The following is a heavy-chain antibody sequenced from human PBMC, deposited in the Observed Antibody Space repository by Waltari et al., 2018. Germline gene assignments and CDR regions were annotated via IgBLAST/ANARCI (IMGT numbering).Heavy chain of an antibody. J-gene: IGHJ3*02. V-gene: IGHV1-18*01. Sequence: QGQLVQSGDEVKKPGASVKVSCKASGYSFTSFGISWVRQAPGQGLEWMGWIGNYNNNKGYSQKFQDRGTVTMDIATSTVYLELRSLRSDDTAVYYCARDPDSSFGYQTAFDIWGQGTMVTVSS. CDR3: ARDPDSSFGYQTAFDI. CDR2: IGNYNNNK. CDR1: GYSFTSFG. D-gene: IGHD6-13*01.